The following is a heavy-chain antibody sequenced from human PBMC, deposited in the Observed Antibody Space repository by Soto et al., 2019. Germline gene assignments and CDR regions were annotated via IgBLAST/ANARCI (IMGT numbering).Heavy chain of an antibody. CDR1: CGSMISYY. Sequence: SETLSLTCTVSCGSMISYYWSWIRQPPGRGLEWIGFIYYAGSTKYNPSLKSRITINPDTSKNQFSLHLNSVTPEDTAVYYCVRLIGNSWLDFWGQGTLVTVSS. J-gene: IGHJ5*01. CDR2: IYYAGST. V-gene: IGHV4-59*12. D-gene: IGHD1-26*01. CDR3: VRLIGNSWLDF.